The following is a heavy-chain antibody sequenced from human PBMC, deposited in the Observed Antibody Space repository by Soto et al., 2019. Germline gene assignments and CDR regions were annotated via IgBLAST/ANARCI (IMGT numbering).Heavy chain of an antibody. CDR2: IYYSGST. CDR3: ARLDSSGYYYGYYFDY. J-gene: IGHJ4*02. V-gene: IGHV4-31*03. D-gene: IGHD3-22*01. CDR1: GGSILSGGYY. Sequence: TLSLSCTVSGGSILSGGYYLSCIRHHPGKGLEWIGYIYYSGSTYYNPSLKSRVTISVDTSKNQFSLKLSSVTAADTAVYYCARLDSSGYYYGYYFDYWGQGTLVTVSS.